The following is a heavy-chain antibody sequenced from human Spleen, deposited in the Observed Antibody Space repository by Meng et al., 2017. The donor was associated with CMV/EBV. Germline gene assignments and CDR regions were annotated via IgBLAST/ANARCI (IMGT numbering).Heavy chain of an antibody. D-gene: IGHD2-2*01. CDR2: IHPSDGST. J-gene: IGHJ5*02. Sequence: ASVKVSCKASGYSFTRYYMHWVRQAPGQGLEWMGIIHPSDGSTTYAQKFQGRVTLTRDTSTSTGYMVLSSLRSEDTAVYDCARDWDIVVLPAAPYNWLDPWGQGTLVTVSS. V-gene: IGHV1-46*01. CDR1: GYSFTRYY. CDR3: ARDWDIVVLPAAPYNWLDP.